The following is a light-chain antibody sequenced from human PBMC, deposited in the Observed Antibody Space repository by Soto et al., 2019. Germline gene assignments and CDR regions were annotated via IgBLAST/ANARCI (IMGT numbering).Light chain of an antibody. CDR3: QQYGSSRLT. CDR1: QSVSSSY. V-gene: IGKV3-20*01. Sequence: EIVLTQSPGNLSLSPGERATLSCRASQSVSSSYLAWYQQKPGQAPRLLIYGASSRATGIPDRFSGSGSGTDFTLTISRLESEDFAVYYCQQYGSSRLTFGGGTKVEIK. J-gene: IGKJ4*01. CDR2: GAS.